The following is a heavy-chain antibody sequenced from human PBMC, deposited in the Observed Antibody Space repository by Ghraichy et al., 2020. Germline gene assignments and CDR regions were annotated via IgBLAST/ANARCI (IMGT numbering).Heavy chain of an antibody. D-gene: IGHD3-10*01. J-gene: IGHJ6*02. CDR1: GFTFSSYS. CDR2: ISSSSSTI. V-gene: IGHV3-48*02. CDR3: ARGGVGSGSYYKADYYYYGMDV. Sequence: GESLNISCAASGFTFSSYSMNWVRQAPGKGLEWVSYISSSSSTIYYADSVKGRFTISRDNAKNSLYLQMNSLRDEDTAVYYCARGGVGSGSYYKADYYYYGMDVWGQGTTVTVSS.